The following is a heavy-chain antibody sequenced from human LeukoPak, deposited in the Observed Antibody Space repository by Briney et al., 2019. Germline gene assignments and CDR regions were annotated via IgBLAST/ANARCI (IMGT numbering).Heavy chain of an antibody. CDR1: GVSISSGGYY. CDR2: IYYSGST. J-gene: IGHJ4*02. CDR3: ARGAMVRGVILFDY. D-gene: IGHD3-10*01. V-gene: IGHV4-31*03. Sequence: PSETLSLTCTVSGVSISSGGYYWSWLRQHPGKGLEWIGYIYYSGSTYYNPSLKSRVTISVDTSKNQFSLKLSSVTAADTAVYYCARGAMVRGVILFDYWGQGTLVTVSS.